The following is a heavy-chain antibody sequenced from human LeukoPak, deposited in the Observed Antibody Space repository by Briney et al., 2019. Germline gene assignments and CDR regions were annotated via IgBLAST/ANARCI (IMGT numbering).Heavy chain of an antibody. D-gene: IGHD2-21*02. Sequence: PGGSLRLSCAASGFTFSTYWMTWVRQAPGKGLEWVANIRQDGSGKYYVDSVEGRFTISRDNAKKSLFLQMNSLRAEDTAVYYCARDMRGDGFDIWGQGTMVTVSS. J-gene: IGHJ3*02. V-gene: IGHV3-7*04. CDR2: IRQDGSGK. CDR3: ARDMRGDGFDI. CDR1: GFTFSTYW.